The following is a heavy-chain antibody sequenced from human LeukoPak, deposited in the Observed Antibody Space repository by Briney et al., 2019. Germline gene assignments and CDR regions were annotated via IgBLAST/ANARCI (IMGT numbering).Heavy chain of an antibody. V-gene: IGHV4-39*01. J-gene: IGHJ4*02. CDR3: ARLSYDSSGYKYYFDY. Sequence: SETLSLTCTVSGGSLSSGSYYWVWIRQPPGKGLEWIGSIYYSGSTYYNPSLKSRVTISVDTSKNQFSLKLSSVTAADTAVYYCARLSYDSSGYKYYFDYWGQGTLVTVSS. CDR2: IYYSGST. CDR1: GGSLSSGSYY. D-gene: IGHD3-22*01.